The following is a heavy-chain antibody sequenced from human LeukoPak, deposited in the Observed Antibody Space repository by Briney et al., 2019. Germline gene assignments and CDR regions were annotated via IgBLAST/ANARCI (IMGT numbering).Heavy chain of an antibody. CDR2: ISTNTGNP. CDR1: GYTFTSYA. D-gene: IGHD3-16*01. CDR3: ARVYTGAAGMALGY. Sequence: ASVKVSCKASGYTFTSYAMNWVRQAPGQGLEWMGWISTNTGNPTYAQGFTGRFVFSLDTSVSTAYLQISSLKAEDTAVYYCARVYTGAAGMALGYWGQGTLVTVSS. V-gene: IGHV7-4-1*02. J-gene: IGHJ4*02.